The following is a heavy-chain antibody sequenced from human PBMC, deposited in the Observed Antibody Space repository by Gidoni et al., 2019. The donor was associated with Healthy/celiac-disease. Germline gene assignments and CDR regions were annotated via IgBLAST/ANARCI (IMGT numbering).Heavy chain of an antibody. CDR3: ASFARSSRGNFDY. Sequence: QLQLQESGPGLVKPSETLSLTCTVSGGSISSSSYYWGWIRQPPGKGLEWIGSIYYSGSTYYNPSLKSRVTISVDTSKNQFSLKLSSVTAADTAVYYCASFARSSRGNFDYWGQGTLVTVSS. V-gene: IGHV4-39*07. D-gene: IGHD6-13*01. CDR1: GGSISSSSYY. J-gene: IGHJ4*02. CDR2: IYYSGST.